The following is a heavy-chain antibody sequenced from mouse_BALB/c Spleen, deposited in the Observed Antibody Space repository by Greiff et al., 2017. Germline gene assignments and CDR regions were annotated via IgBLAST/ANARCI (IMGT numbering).Heavy chain of an antibody. Sequence: LVKTGASVKLSCKASGYSFTGYYMHWVKQSHGKSLEWIGYISCYNGATSYNQKFKGMATFTVDTASSTAYMQFNSLTSEDSAFYYCARDGNYWFAYWGQGTLVTVSA. CDR3: ARDGNYWFAY. D-gene: IGHD2-1*01. CDR2: ISCYNGAT. J-gene: IGHJ3*01. CDR1: GYSFTGYY. V-gene: IGHV1S34*01.